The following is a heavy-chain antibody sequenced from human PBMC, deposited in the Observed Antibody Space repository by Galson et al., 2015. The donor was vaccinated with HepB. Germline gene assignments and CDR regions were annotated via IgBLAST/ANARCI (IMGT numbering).Heavy chain of an antibody. J-gene: IGHJ5*02. D-gene: IGHD3-16*02. CDR1: GFTFSNSD. Sequence: SLRLSCAASGFTFSNSDMNWVHQAPGKGLEWVSGVSWNGSRTHYADSVKGRFIISRDNSRNTLYLQTNSLRAEDTAVYYCVRLRLRLGELSLPGFDPWGQGTLVTVSS. V-gene: IGHV3-35*01. CDR3: VRLRLRLGELSLPGFDP. CDR2: VSWNGSRT.